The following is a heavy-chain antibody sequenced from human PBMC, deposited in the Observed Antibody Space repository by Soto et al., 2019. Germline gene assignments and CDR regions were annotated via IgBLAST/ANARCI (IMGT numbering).Heavy chain of an antibody. Sequence: QVQLQGSGPGLVKPSGTLSLTCAVSGGSISSSNWWSWVRQPPGKGLEWIGEIFHNGNTYSNPSLTGRVTMSVDKPKNQFSLNLNSVTAADTAVYYCASRTYAMDVWGQGTTVTVSS. J-gene: IGHJ6*02. V-gene: IGHV4-4*02. CDR3: ASRTYAMDV. CDR1: GGSISSSNW. CDR2: IFHNGNT.